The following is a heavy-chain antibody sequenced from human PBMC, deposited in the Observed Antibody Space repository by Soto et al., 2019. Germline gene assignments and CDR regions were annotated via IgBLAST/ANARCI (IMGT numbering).Heavy chain of an antibody. Sequence: PGGSLRLSCAASRFTFSTYEMNWVRQAPGKGLEWVSYISTSGSTVYYADSVKGRFTISRDNTRNSLYLRMNSLRDEDTALYYCVRYCSTTLCNGVATRTFDYWGQGTLVTVSS. CDR2: ISTSGSTV. J-gene: IGHJ4*02. CDR1: RFTFSTYE. D-gene: IGHD2-2*01. CDR3: VRYCSTTLCNGVATRTFDY. V-gene: IGHV3-48*03.